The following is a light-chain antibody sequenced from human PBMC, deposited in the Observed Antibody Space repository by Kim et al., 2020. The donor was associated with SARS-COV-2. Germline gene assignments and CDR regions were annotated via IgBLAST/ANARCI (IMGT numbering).Light chain of an antibody. CDR2: DAS. V-gene: IGKV3-11*01. Sequence: TPGERATRSCRTRQSVSSYLAWYQQKPGQAPRLLIYDASNRATGIPARFSGSGSGTDFTLTISSLEPEDFAVYYCQQRSNWPPGTIGGGTKVDIK. J-gene: IGKJ4*01. CDR1: QSVSSY. CDR3: QQRSNWPPGT.